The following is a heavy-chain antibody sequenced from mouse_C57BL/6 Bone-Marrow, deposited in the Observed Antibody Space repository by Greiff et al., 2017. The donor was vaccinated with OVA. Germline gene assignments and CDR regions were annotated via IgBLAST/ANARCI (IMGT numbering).Heavy chain of an antibody. D-gene: IGHD2-4*01. CDR1: GYTFTSYW. CDR3: AREGLYDYHY. J-gene: IGHJ2*01. V-gene: IGHV1-50*01. CDR2: IDPSDSYT. Sequence: VQLQQPGAELVKPGASVKLSCKASGYTFTSYWMQWVKQRPGQGLEWIGEIDPSDSYTNYNQKFKGKATLTVDTSSSTAYMQLSSLTSEDSAVYYCAREGLYDYHYWGQGTTLTVSS.